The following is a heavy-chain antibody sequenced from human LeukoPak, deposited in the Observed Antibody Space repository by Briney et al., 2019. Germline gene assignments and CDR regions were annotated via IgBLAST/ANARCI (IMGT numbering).Heavy chain of an antibody. Sequence: PSETLSLTCTVSGGSISSYYWSWIRQPPGKGLEWIGYIYYSGSTNYNPSPKSRVTISVDTSKNQFSLKLSSVTAADTAVYYCARHPYYYDSSGIRAGRFDPWGQGTLVTVSS. V-gene: IGHV4-59*08. CDR2: IYYSGST. D-gene: IGHD3-22*01. CDR3: ARHPYYYDSSGIRAGRFDP. CDR1: GGSISSYY. J-gene: IGHJ5*02.